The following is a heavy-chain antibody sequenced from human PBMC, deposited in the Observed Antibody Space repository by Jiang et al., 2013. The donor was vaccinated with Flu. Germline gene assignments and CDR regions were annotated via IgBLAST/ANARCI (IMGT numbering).Heavy chain of an antibody. CDR1: GGSISSYY. Sequence: LLKPSETLSLTCTVSGGSISSYYWSWIRQPPGKGLEWIGYIYYSGSTNYNPSLKSRVTISVDTSKNQFSLKLSSVTAADTAVYYCASALWPGPKEFGYWGQGTLVTVSS. D-gene: IGHD3-10*01. CDR2: IYYSGST. J-gene: IGHJ4*02. CDR3: ASALWPGPKEFGY. V-gene: IGHV4-59*01.